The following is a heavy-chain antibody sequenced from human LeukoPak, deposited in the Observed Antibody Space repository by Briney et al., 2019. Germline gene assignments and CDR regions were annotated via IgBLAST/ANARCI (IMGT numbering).Heavy chain of an antibody. V-gene: IGHV3-7*01. CDR2: IKQDGSEK. D-gene: IGHD5-24*01. J-gene: IGHJ4*02. Sequence: GGSLRLSCAASGFTFSSYWMSWVRQAPGKGLEWVANIKQDGSEKYYGDSVKGRFTISRDNAKNSLYLQMNSLRAEDTAVYYCARGLPDGSFDYWGQGTLVTVSS. CDR3: ARGLPDGSFDY. CDR1: GFTFSSYW.